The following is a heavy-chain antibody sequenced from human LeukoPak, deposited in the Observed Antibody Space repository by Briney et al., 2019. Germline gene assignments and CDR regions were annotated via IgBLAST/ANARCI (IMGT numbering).Heavy chain of an antibody. D-gene: IGHD3-10*01. CDR2: INTNTGNP. V-gene: IGHV7-4-1*02. Sequence: GASVKVSCKASGYTFTSYAMNRVRQAPGQGLEWMGWINTNTGNPTYAQGFAGRFVFSLDTSVSTAYLQISSLNAEDTAVYYCARDRAFYGMDVWGQGTTVTVSS. CDR1: GYTFTSYA. CDR3: ARDRAFYGMDV. J-gene: IGHJ6*02.